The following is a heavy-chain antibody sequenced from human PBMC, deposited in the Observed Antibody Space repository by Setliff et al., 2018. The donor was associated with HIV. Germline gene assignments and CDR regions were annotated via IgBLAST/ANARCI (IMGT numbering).Heavy chain of an antibody. D-gene: IGHD3-9*01. V-gene: IGHV4-34*01. J-gene: IGHJ4*02. CDR1: GGSLTNYY. Sequence: SETLSLTCAVYGGSLTNYYWTWIRQPPGKGLEWIGEIYHSGTTNYNPSLKSRVXISVDTSKNQFSLKLSSVTAADTAVYYCARGRDYDTLTGYFDYWGQGTXXXVSS. CDR2: IYHSGTT. CDR3: ARGRDYDTLTGYFDY.